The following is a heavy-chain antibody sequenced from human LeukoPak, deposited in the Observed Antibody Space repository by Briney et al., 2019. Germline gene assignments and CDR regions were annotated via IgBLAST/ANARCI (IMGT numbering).Heavy chain of an antibody. Sequence: GASVKVSCKTSGYIFGNYGMHWVRQAPRQSPEWMGWINTGNGNTKSSQKFQDRVTLTRDTSASTAYMELNSLNSEDTAVYYCARVPLHDATGHYCPHWGQGTLVTVSS. D-gene: IGHD2-15*01. V-gene: IGHV1-3*04. CDR2: INTGNGNT. CDR1: GYIFGNYG. CDR3: ARVPLHDATGHYCPH. J-gene: IGHJ1*01.